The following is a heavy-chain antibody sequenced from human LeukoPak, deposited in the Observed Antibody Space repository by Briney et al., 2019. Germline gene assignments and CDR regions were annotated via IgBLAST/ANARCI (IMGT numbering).Heavy chain of an antibody. J-gene: IGHJ4*02. D-gene: IGHD2/OR15-2a*01. CDR1: GYTFSSYA. Sequence: GRSLRLSCAASGYTFSSYAVHWVRQAPGKGLEWVAVISYDGSNKYYADSVKGRFTISRDNSKNTLYLQMNSLRAEDTAVYYCARDHKDYLVDYWGQGTLVTVSS. CDR3: ARDHKDYLVDY. CDR2: ISYDGSNK. V-gene: IGHV3-30*04.